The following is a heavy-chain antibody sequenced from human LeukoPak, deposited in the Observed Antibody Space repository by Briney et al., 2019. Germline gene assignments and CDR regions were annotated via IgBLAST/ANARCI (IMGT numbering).Heavy chain of an antibody. V-gene: IGHV3-21*01. D-gene: IGHD3-10*02. CDR1: GFTFRTYS. J-gene: IGHJ6*04. CDR2: IDSSGNYL. CDR3: AELGITMIGGV. Sequence: GGSLSLSCAASGFTFRTYSMNWVRQAPGKGLEWVSSIDSSGNYLYYADSVKGRFTISRDNAQNSLYLQMNSLRAEDMAVYYCAELGITMIGGVWGKGTTVTISS.